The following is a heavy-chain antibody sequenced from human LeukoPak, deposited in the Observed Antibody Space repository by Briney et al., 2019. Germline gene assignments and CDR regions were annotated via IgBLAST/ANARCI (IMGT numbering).Heavy chain of an antibody. V-gene: IGHV3-23*01. CDR2: ISGSGGST. CDR1: GFTFSSYA. Sequence: PGGSLRLSCAASGFTFSSYAMSWVRQAPGKGLEWVSAISGSGGSTYYADSVKGRFTISRDNSKNTLYLQMNSLRAEDTAVYYCATHPEAYYYDSSGHRHYWGQGTLVTVSS. CDR3: ATHPEAYYYDSSGHRHY. D-gene: IGHD3-22*01. J-gene: IGHJ4*02.